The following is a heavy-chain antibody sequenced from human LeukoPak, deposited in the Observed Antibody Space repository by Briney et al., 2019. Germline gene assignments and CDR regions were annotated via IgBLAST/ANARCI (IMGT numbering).Heavy chain of an antibody. V-gene: IGHV3-11*04. Sequence: GGSLRLSCGASGFTFRDHYMTWIRQAPGKGLEWVSSISGSGSDKFYSNSVKGRFSVSRDNVKNSLYLELTTLRAEDTAVYYCADSPSYSSGWFLNWGQGVLVTVSS. CDR1: GFTFRDHY. CDR2: ISGSGSDK. D-gene: IGHD6-19*01. CDR3: ADSPSYSSGWFLN. J-gene: IGHJ4*02.